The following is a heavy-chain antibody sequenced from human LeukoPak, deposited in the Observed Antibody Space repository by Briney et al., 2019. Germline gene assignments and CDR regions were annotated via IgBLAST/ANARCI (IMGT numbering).Heavy chain of an antibody. CDR3: ARAKGGFPLSFDY. Sequence: SETLSLTCTVSGGSISSSSYYWGWIRQPPGKGLEWIGSIYYSGSTYYNPSLKSRVTISVDTSKNQFSLKLSSVTAADTAVYYCARAKGGFPLSFDYWGQGTLVTVSS. CDR2: IYYSGST. V-gene: IGHV4-39*07. J-gene: IGHJ4*02. D-gene: IGHD3-16*02. CDR1: GGSISSSSYY.